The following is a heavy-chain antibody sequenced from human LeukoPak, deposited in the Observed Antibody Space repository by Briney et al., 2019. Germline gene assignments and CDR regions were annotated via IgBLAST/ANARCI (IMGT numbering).Heavy chain of an antibody. Sequence: GGSLRLSCVTSGLTVSNNYMSWVRQAPGKGLEWVSVIYSGGTTSYADSVKGRFTISRDSSKDTLYLQMNSLRAEDTAVYYCARGAFLTGYYNLPHYYYAMDVWGQGTTVTVSS. J-gene: IGHJ6*02. V-gene: IGHV3-53*01. CDR2: IYSGGTT. CDR3: ARGAFLTGYYNLPHYYYAMDV. CDR1: GLTVSNNY. D-gene: IGHD3-9*01.